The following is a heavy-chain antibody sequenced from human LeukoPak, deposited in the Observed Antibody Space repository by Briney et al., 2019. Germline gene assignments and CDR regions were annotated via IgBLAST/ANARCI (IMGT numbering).Heavy chain of an antibody. CDR3: ATGQRRTNDAFDI. CDR2: FDPEDGET. J-gene: IGHJ3*02. CDR1: GYTFTGYY. V-gene: IGHV1-24*01. Sequence: ASVKVSCKASGYTFTGYYMHWVRQAPGKGLEWMGGFDPEDGETIYAQKFQGRVTMTEDTSTDTAYMELSSLRSEDTAVYYCATGQRRTNDAFDIWGQGTMVTVSS.